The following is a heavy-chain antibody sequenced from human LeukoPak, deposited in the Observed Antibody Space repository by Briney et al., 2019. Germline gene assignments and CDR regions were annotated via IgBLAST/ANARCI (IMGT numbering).Heavy chain of an antibody. J-gene: IGHJ3*02. CDR2: IKQDGSEK. Sequence: GGSLRLSCAASGFTFSSYWMSWVRQAPGKGLEWVANIKQDGSEKYYVDSVKGRFSISRDNAKNSLYLQMNSLRAEDTAVYYCARLSGYSYGDAFDIWGQGTMVTVSS. CDR1: GFTFSSYW. D-gene: IGHD5-18*01. V-gene: IGHV3-7*01. CDR3: ARLSGYSYGDAFDI.